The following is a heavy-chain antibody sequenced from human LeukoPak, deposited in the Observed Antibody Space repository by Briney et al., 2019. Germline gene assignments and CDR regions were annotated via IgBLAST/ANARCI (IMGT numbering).Heavy chain of an antibody. CDR3: ARDGRPTVVGYSSSWTSGIFDY. J-gene: IGHJ4*02. CDR1: GYTFSGYY. CDR2: INPNSGGT. D-gene: IGHD6-13*01. Sequence: GASVKVSCKASGYTFSGYYLHWVRQAPGQGLEWMGWINPNSGGTNSAQKFQGRVTMTRDTSIITAYMELSRLRSDDTAVYYCARDGRPTVVGYSSSWTSGIFDYWGQGTLVTVSS. V-gene: IGHV1-2*02.